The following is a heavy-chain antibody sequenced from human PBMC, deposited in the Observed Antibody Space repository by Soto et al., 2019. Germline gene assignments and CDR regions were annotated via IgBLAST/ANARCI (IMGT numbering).Heavy chain of an antibody. CDR2: VYYTGNI. J-gene: IGHJ2*01. D-gene: IGHD1-26*01. Sequence: SETLSLTCTVSGGSIRSYYWTWIRQPPGKGLEWIGYVYYTGNINYNPALKSRVTISVDMSKNQFSLKLRSVTAADTAVYYCARVGSGTYRWNFDLWGRGTLVTVPQ. V-gene: IGHV4-59*01. CDR1: GGSIRSYY. CDR3: ARVGSGTYRWNFDL.